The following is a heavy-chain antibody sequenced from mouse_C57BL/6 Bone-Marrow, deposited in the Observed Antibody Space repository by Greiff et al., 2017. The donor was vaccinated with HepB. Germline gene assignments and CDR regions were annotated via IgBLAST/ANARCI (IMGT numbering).Heavy chain of an antibody. V-gene: IGHV5-9*01. CDR1: GFTFSSYT. D-gene: IGHD1-1*01. CDR3: ARPDYYGSMDY. CDR2: ISGGGGNT. J-gene: IGHJ4*01. Sequence: DVKLVESGGGLVKPGGSLKLSCAASGFTFSSYTMSWVRQTPEKRLEWVATISGGGGNTYYPDSVKGRFTISRDNAKNTLYLQMSSLRSEDTALYYCARPDYYGSMDYWGQGTSVTVSS.